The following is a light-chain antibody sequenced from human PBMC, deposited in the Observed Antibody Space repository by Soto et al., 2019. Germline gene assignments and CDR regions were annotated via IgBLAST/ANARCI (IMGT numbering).Light chain of an antibody. Sequence: DIQMTQSPFSLSAFVGDRVTITCRASQGIRNYLGWFQQKPGEAPKRLIYATSSLEGGVPSRCSGSGSGTEFTLTISSLQPEDFATYYCLQHNSDPYTFGQGTKLEIK. V-gene: IGKV1-17*01. J-gene: IGKJ2*01. CDR1: QGIRNY. CDR3: LQHNSDPYT. CDR2: ATS.